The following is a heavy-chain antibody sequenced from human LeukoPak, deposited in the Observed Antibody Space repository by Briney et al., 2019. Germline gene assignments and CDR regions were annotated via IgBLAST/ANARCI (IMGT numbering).Heavy chain of an antibody. Sequence: SETLSLTCTVSDGSISSYYWSWIRQPPGKGLEWIGYIYYSGSTNYNPSLKSRVTISVDTSKNQFSLKLSSVTAADTAVYYCARQSGYSYEPDYWGQGTLVTVSS. CDR2: IYYSGST. D-gene: IGHD5-18*01. CDR1: DGSISSYY. V-gene: IGHV4-59*08. J-gene: IGHJ4*02. CDR3: ARQSGYSYEPDY.